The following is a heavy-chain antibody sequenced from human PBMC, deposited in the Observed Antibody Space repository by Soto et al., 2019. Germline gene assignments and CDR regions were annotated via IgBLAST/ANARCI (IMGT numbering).Heavy chain of an antibody. CDR2: ISSGSKTI. CDR1: GFTFSGYS. Sequence: PVGSLRLSCAASGFTFSGYSVNWVRQAPGKGLEWVSYISSGSKTIYYADSVKGRFSISRDNSKNTLYLQMDTLRAEDTAVYYCAKNGDFDYDAFDVWGQGTVVTVS. D-gene: IGHD3-16*01. V-gene: IGHV3-48*01. J-gene: IGHJ3*01. CDR3: AKNGDFDYDAFDV.